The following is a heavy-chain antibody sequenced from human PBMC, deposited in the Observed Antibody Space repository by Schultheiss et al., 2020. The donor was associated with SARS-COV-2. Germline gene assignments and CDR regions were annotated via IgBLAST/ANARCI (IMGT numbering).Heavy chain of an antibody. CDR2: IYHSGST. CDR1: GYSISSGYY. V-gene: IGHV4-38-2*01. CDR3: ARGGEYSSSSVDY. Sequence: SQTLSLTCAVSGYSISSGYYWGWIRQPPGKGLEWIGSIYHSGSTYYNPSLKSRVTISVDTSKNQFSLKLSSVTAADTAVYYCARGGEYSSSSVDYWGQGTLVTAPQ. D-gene: IGHD6-6*01. J-gene: IGHJ4*02.